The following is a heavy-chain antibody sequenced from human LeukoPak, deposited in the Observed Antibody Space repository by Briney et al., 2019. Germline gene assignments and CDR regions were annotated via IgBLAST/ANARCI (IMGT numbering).Heavy chain of an antibody. CDR2: ISYDGSNK. D-gene: IGHD3-9*01. V-gene: IGHV3-30*04. Sequence: GGSLRLSCAASGFTFSSYAMHWVRQAPGKGLEWVAVISYDGSNKYYADSVKGRFTISRDNSKNTLYLQMNSLRAEDTAVYYCATPSPTYYDILTGYYGLGTLDYWGQGTLVTVSS. J-gene: IGHJ4*02. CDR1: GFTFSSYA. CDR3: ATPSPTYYDILTGYYGLGTLDY.